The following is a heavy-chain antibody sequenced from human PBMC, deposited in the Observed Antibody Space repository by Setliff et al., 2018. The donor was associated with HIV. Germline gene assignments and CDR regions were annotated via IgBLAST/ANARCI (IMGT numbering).Heavy chain of an antibody. V-gene: IGHV4-61*02. D-gene: IGHD5-18*01. J-gene: IGHJ4*02. CDR2: IWTSGST. CDR3: ARGTGSYGSDY. Sequence: SETLSLTCAVSGVSISSSSYYWSWIRQPAGKGLEWIGRIWTSGSTNYNPSLKSRVTISVDTSKNQFSLKLSSVTAADTAVYYCARGTGSYGSDYWGQGTLVTVSS. CDR1: GVSISSSSYY.